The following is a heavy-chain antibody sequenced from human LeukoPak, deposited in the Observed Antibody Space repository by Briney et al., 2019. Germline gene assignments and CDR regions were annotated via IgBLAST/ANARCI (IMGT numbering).Heavy chain of an antibody. CDR2: ISYDGSNK. D-gene: IGHD2-2*01. V-gene: IGHV3-30*01. J-gene: IGHJ4*02. CDR3: AGGIVVPGSSVFDY. Sequence: GRSLRLSCAASGFTFDDYAMHWVRQAPGKGLEWVAVISYDGSNKYYADSVKGRFTISRDNSKNTLYLQMNSLRAEDTAVYYCAGGIVVPGSSVFDYWGQGTLVTVSS. CDR1: GFTFDDYA.